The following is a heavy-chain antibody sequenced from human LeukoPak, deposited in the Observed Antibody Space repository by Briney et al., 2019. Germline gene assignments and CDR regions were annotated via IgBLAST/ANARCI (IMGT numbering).Heavy chain of an antibody. D-gene: IGHD5-24*01. Sequence: GGSLRLSCVASGFTFSSYWMHWVRQAPGKGLVWVSRINSDGSSTSYADSVKGRFTIPRDNAKNTLYLQMNSLRAEDTAVYYCVRAGEMATALFDYWGQGTLVTVSS. CDR3: VRAGEMATALFDY. CDR1: GFTFSSYW. V-gene: IGHV3-74*01. J-gene: IGHJ4*02. CDR2: INSDGSST.